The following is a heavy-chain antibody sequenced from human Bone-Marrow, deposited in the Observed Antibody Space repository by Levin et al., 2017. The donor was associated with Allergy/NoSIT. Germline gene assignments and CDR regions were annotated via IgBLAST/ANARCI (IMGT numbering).Heavy chain of an antibody. CDR3: AKGYGSRWYAWFVP. CDR1: GFTFSSST. J-gene: IGHJ5*02. D-gene: IGHD6-13*01. V-gene: IGHV3-23*01. Sequence: LSLTCAASGFTFSSSTMTWVRQAPGKGLEWVAAISDSGGRPYYADSVRGRFTISRDNSKNTLYLQMNSLRAEDTAIYYCAKGYGSRWYAWFVPWGQGTLVTVSS. CDR2: ISDSGGRP.